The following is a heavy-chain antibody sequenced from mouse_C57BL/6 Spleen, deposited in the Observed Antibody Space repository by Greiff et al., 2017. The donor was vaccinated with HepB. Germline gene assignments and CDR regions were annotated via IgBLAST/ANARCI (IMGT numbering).Heavy chain of an antibody. Sequence: VQLQQSGAELVKPGASVKLSCKASGYTFTSYWMHWVKQRPGRGLEWIGRIDTNSGGTKYNEKFKSKATLTVDKPSSTAYMQLSSLTSEDSAVYYCARYSDGYYYAMDYWGQGTSVTVSS. CDR2: IDTNSGGT. J-gene: IGHJ4*01. D-gene: IGHD2-3*01. CDR1: GYTFTSYW. V-gene: IGHV1-72*01. CDR3: ARYSDGYYYAMDY.